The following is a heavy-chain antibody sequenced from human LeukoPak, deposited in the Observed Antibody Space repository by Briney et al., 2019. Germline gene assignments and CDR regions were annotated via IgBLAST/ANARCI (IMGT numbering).Heavy chain of an antibody. Sequence: SETLSLTCALYGGSFADYYWSWVRQPPGKGLEWIGEINHSGSTNYNPSLKSRVTISVDTSKNQFSLKLSSVTAADTAVYYCARGYLGYCSSTSCSGFDPWGQGTLVTVSS. V-gene: IGHV4-34*01. J-gene: IGHJ5*02. CDR2: INHSGST. CDR3: ARGYLGYCSSTSCSGFDP. CDR1: GGSFADYY. D-gene: IGHD2-2*01.